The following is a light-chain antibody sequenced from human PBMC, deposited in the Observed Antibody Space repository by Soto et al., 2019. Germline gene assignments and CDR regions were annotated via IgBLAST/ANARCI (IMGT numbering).Light chain of an antibody. Sequence: QSALTQPASVSGSPGQSITISCTGASSDVGNYNLVSWYQQHPGKAPKLMIYEGSNRPSGVSNRFSGSKSDNTASLTISGLQAEDEADYYCCSYARSNSWVFGGGTKVTVL. CDR3: CSYARSNSWV. J-gene: IGLJ3*02. V-gene: IGLV2-23*01. CDR2: EGS. CDR1: SSDVGNYNL.